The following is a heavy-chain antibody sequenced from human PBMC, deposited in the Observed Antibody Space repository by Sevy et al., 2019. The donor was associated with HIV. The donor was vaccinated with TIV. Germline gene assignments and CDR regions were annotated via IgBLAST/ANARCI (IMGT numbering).Heavy chain of an antibody. D-gene: IGHD3-10*01. J-gene: IGHJ6*02. CDR3: ARRLNYYYGMDV. CDR1: GFTFSSYA. CDR2: IYSDGST. Sequence: GGSLRLSCAASGFTFSSYAMSWVRQAPGKGLEWVSVIYSDGSTYYADSVKGRFTISRDNSKNTLYLQMNSLRAEDTAVYYCARRLNYYYGMDVWGQGTTVTVSS. V-gene: IGHV3-53*01.